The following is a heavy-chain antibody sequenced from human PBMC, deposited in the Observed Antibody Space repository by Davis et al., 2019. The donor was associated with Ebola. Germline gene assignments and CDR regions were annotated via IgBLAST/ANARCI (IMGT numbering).Heavy chain of an antibody. J-gene: IGHJ4*02. CDR1: GYTFTSYD. V-gene: IGHV1-18*01. CDR2: ISAYNGNT. D-gene: IGHD5-18*01. CDR3: ARDLGMVKSYYFDY. Sequence: AASVKVSCKASGYTFTSYDVNWVRQAPGQGLEWMGWISAYNGNTNYAQKLQGRVTMTTDTSTSTAYMELRSLRSDDTAVYYCARDLGMVKSYYFDYWGQGTLVTVSS.